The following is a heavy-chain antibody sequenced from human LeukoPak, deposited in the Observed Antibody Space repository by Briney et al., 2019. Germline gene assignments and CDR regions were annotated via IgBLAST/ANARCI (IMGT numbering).Heavy chain of an antibody. CDR3: ARGVPAAIFDV. J-gene: IGHJ6*01. V-gene: IGHV1-2*02. Sequence: ASVKVSCKASGYTFTVYYMHWVRQAPGQGLEWMGWINPNSGGTNYAQKCQGSATTTRDTYISTAYMELSRLRSDDTAVYYCARGVPAAIFDVWGQGTTVTVSS. D-gene: IGHD2-2*01. CDR2: INPNSGGT. CDR1: GYTFTVYY.